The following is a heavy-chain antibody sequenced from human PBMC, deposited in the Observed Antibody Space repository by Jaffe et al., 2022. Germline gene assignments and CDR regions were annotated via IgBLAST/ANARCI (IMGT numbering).Heavy chain of an antibody. CDR2: ISSSGSTI. CDR1: GFTFSSYE. J-gene: IGHJ4*02. CDR3: ARDRPLAPLDQYYYDSSGYQPFDY. V-gene: IGHV3-48*03. D-gene: IGHD3-22*01. Sequence: EVQLVESGGGLVQPGGSLRLSCAASGFTFSSYEMNWVRQAPGKGLEWVSYISSSGSTIYYADSVKGRFTISRDNAKNSLYLQMNSLRAEDTAVYYCARDRPLAPLDQYYYDSSGYQPFDYWGQGTLVTVSS.